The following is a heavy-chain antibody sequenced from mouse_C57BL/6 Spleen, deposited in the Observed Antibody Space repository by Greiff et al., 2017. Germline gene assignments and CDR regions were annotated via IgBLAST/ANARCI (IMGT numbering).Heavy chain of an antibody. CDR2: INPSNGGT. V-gene: IGHV1-53*01. CDR3: ARSGGYAPFAMDD. Sequence: QVQLKQPGPELVKPGASVKLSCKASGYTFTSYWMHWVKQRPGQGLEWIGNINPSNGGTNYNEKFKSKATLTVDKSSSTAYMKLSSLTSEDSAVYYCARSGGYAPFAMDDWGQGPSVTVSS. D-gene: IGHD2-2*01. J-gene: IGHJ4*01. CDR1: GYTFTSYW.